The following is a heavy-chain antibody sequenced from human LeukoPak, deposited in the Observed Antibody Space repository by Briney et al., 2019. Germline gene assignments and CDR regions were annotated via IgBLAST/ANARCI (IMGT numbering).Heavy chain of an antibody. D-gene: IGHD6-19*01. J-gene: IGHJ4*02. CDR3: AREESSGSPFDY. CDR2: INPNSGGT. Sequence: ASVRVSCKASGYTFTGYYMHWVRQAPGQGLEWMGRINPNSGGTNYAQKFQGRVTMTRDMSISTAYMELSRLRSDDTAVYYCAREESSGSPFDYWGQGTLVTVSS. CDR1: GYTFTGYY. V-gene: IGHV1-2*06.